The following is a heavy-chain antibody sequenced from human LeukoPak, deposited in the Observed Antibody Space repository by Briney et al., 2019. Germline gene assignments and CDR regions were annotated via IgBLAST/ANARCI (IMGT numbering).Heavy chain of an antibody. CDR3: ARGEDADSDFYYYYMDV. J-gene: IGHJ6*03. CDR1: GFTVSSNY. Sequence: GGSLRLSCAASGFTVSSNYMSWVRQAPGKGLECVSFIYSGGRTYYAESVKGRFTISRDNSKNTLYLQMNSLRAEDTAVYYCARGEDADSDFYYYYMDVWGKGTTVT. D-gene: IGHD4-17*01. CDR2: IYSGGRT. V-gene: IGHV3-66*01.